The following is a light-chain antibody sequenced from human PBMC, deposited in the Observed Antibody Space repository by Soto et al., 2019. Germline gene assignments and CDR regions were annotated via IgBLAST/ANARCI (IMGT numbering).Light chain of an antibody. CDR1: SGHSTYA. CDR3: QTWVTGIRV. J-gene: IGLJ3*02. Sequence: QTVVTQSPSASASLGASVKLTCTLSSGHSTYAIAWHQQRPEKGPRYLMKLNADGSYTKGDGIPDRFSGSSSGTERYLTISSLQSEDEADYYCQTWVTGIRVFGGGTKVTVL. V-gene: IGLV4-69*01. CDR2: LNADGSY.